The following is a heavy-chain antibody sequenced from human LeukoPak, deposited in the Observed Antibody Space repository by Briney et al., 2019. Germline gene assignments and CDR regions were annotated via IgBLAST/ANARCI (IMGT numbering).Heavy chain of an antibody. CDR1: GGSISSGSYY. Sequence: SQTLSLTCTVSGGSISSGSYYWSWIRQPAGKGLEWIGRIYTSGSTNYNPSLKSRVTISVDTSKNQFSLKLSSVTAADTAVYYCARGPLRLSCMDVWGKGTTVTVSS. V-gene: IGHV4-61*02. CDR2: IYTSGST. D-gene: IGHD3-16*02. CDR3: ARGPLRLSCMDV. J-gene: IGHJ6*04.